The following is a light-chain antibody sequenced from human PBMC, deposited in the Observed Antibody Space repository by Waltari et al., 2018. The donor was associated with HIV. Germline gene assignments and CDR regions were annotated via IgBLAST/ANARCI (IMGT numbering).Light chain of an antibody. CDR3: QQYNKWPGT. J-gene: IGKJ1*01. Sequence: EIVMTQSPATLSVSPGERATLSCRASQSVSSNLAWYQKKPGQAPRLLIYGSSTRATGIPARFSGSVSGTEFTLTISSLQSEDFAVYYCQQYNKWPGTFGQGTKVEIK. CDR1: QSVSSN. CDR2: GSS. V-gene: IGKV3-15*01.